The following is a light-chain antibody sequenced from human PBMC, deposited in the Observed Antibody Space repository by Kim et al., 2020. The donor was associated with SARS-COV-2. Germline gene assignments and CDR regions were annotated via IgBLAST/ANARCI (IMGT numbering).Light chain of an antibody. J-gene: IGLJ2*01. CDR3: GAWDDSLNGVV. CDR1: SSNSGSKP. CDR2: RNN. Sequence: GQRVTISCFGSSSNSGSKPVNWDQQVQGTAPKLLIYRNNQRPSGVPDRFSGSKSGTSASLAISGLQSEDEANYYCGAWDDSLNGVVFGGGTQLTVL. V-gene: IGLV1-44*01.